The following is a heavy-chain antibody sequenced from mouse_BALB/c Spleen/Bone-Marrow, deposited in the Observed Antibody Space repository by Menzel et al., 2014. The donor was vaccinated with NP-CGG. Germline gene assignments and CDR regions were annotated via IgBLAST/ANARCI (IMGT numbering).Heavy chain of an antibody. D-gene: IGHD1-1*01. Sequence: QVQLQQSGAELVRPGSSVKISCKASGYTSSNYWMNWMKQRPGQGLEWIGQIYPGDGDTNYIGKFTGKATLTADKSSSTAYMQLSSLTSEDSAVYFCASRGDYSYAMDYWGQGTSVTVSS. CDR3: ASRGDYSYAMDY. CDR1: GYTSSNYW. V-gene: IGHV1-80*01. CDR2: IYPGDGDT. J-gene: IGHJ4*01.